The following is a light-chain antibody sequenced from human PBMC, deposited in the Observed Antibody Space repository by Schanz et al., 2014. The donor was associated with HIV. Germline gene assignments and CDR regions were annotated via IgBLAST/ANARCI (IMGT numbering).Light chain of an antibody. J-gene: IGLJ1*01. CDR2: EVS. V-gene: IGLV2-11*01. CDR3: CSYAGSYTYV. Sequence: QSALTQPPSASGSPGQSVTISCTGSSTDVGGYNHVSWYQQHPGKAPKLLIYEVSKRPSGVPDRFSGSKSGNTASLTISGLQAEDEADYYCCSYAGSYTYVFGTGTKLTVL. CDR1: STDVGGYNH.